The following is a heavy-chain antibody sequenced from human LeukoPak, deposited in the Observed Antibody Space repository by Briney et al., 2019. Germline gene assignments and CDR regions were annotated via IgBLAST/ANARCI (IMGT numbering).Heavy chain of an antibody. CDR3: ARREYCSVWFDP. D-gene: IGHD2-15*01. J-gene: IGHJ5*02. V-gene: IGHV5-51*01. CDR2: AYPSGSDT. Sequence: GESLKISCKASSHNFANYWIGWVRQKPGKGPEWLGIAYPSGSDTVYSPSFSGQVTISVDESTSTAYLQWNTLRASDPAIYYCARREYCSVWFDPWGQGTLVTVSS. CDR1: SHNFANYW.